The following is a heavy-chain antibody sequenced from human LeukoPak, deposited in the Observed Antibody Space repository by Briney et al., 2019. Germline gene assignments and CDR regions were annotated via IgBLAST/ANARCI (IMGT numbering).Heavy chain of an antibody. CDR3: ARDGAWELLKCMYYFDY. V-gene: IGHV3-48*03. CDR2: ISSSGSTI. Sequence: GGSLRLSCAPSGFTSCRYEMNSVRQAPGKGLGWVPYISSSGSTIYYAESVKGRFTISRDNAKNSLYLQMNSLRGDDTAVDYCARDGAWELLKCMYYFDYWGQRTLVTVSS. D-gene: IGHD1-26*01. J-gene: IGHJ4*02. CDR1: GFTSCRYE.